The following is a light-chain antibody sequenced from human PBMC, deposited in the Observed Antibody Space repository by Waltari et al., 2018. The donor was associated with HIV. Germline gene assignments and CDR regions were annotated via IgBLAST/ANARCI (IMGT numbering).Light chain of an antibody. CDR3: QSYDSSLSGVV. Sequence: QSVLTQPPSVSRAPGQRLTISYTASISNSGACYDLHWYQNLPGTAPKLPHYGNTNRPSGVPDRFSGSKSGTSASLAITGLQAEDEADYYCQSYDSSLSGVVFGGGTKLTVL. CDR1: ISNSGACYD. J-gene: IGLJ2*01. CDR2: GNT. V-gene: IGLV1-40*01.